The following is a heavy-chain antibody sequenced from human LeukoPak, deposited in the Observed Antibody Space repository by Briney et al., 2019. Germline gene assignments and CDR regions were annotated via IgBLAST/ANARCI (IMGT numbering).Heavy chain of an antibody. D-gene: IGHD2-15*01. CDR3: AKMPPSGYFSGGSCYSGWFDP. V-gene: IGHV1-2*04. CDR2: INPNSGGT. Sequence: GASVKVSCKASGYTFTRYDINWVRQAPGQGLEWMGWINPNSGGTNYAQKFQGWVTMTRDTSISTAYMELSRLRSDDTAVYYCAKMPPSGYFSGGSCYSGWFDPWGQGTLVTVSS. CDR1: GYTFTRYD. J-gene: IGHJ5*02.